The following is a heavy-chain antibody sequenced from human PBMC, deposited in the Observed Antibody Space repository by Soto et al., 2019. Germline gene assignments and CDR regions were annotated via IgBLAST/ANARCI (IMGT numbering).Heavy chain of an antibody. CDR3: AHRLPTGAADAFDI. D-gene: IGHD7-27*01. CDR1: GFSLSTSGVG. CDR2: IYWDDDK. Sequence: SGPTLVNPTQTLTLTCTFSGFSLSTSGVGVGWIRQPPGKALEWLALIYWDDDKRYSPSLKSRLTITKDTSKNQVVLTMTNMEPVDTATYYCAHRLPTGAADAFDIWGQGTMVTVSS. J-gene: IGHJ3*02. V-gene: IGHV2-5*02.